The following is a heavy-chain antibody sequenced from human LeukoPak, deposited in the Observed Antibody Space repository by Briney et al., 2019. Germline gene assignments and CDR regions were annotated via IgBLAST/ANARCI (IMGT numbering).Heavy chain of an antibody. CDR3: ARGPYYGSGQYYFDY. D-gene: IGHD3-10*01. J-gene: IGHJ4*02. CDR2: ISPSGDST. CDR1: GFTFSSSY. V-gene: IGHV3-64*01. Sequence: GSLRLSCAASGFTFSSSYMHWVRQAPGRGLEYVSAISPSGDSTYYTNSMKGRFTISRDNSKNTLFLQMGSLTAEDMAVYYCARGPYYGSGQYYFDYWGQGTLVTVSS.